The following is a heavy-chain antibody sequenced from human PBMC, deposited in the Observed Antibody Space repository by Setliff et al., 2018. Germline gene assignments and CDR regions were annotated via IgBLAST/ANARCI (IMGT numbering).Heavy chain of an antibody. CDR3: ARRDSTSYYGYSFDF. CDR1: GGSIRSSYYY. CDR2: IYYNGST. D-gene: IGHD3-22*01. J-gene: IGHJ4*02. V-gene: IGHV4-39*01. Sequence: SETLSLTCTVSGGSIRSSYYYWGWIRQPPGKGLEWIGSIYYNGSTHFNPSLKSRVAISVDTSKNLLSLKLTSVSAADTAVYYCARRDSTSYYGYSFDFWGRGTLVTVSS.